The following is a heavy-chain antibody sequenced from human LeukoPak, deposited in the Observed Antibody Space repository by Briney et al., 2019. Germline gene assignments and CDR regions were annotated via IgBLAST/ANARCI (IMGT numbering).Heavy chain of an antibody. D-gene: IGHD6-19*01. V-gene: IGHV4-34*01. CDR3: AKGHRYSSGWYWSHWFDP. CDR2: INHSGST. J-gene: IGHJ5*02. Sequence: SETLSLTCAVYGGSFSGYYWSWIRQPPGKGLEWIGEINHSGSTNYIPSLKSRVTISVDTSKKQFFLRLSSVTAADTAVYYCAKGHRYSSGWYWSHWFDPWGQGTLVTVSS. CDR1: GGSFSGYY.